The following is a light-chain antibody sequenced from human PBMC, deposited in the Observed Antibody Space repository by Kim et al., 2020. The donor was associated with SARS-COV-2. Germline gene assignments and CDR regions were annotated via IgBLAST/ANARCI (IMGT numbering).Light chain of an antibody. CDR3: AAWDDRLNGPWV. V-gene: IGLV1-44*01. J-gene: IGLJ3*02. CDR2: GDD. CDR1: SSNIGSNT. Sequence: QRCTISCSGSSSNIGSNTVNWYQHLPGTAPKLLIYGDDQRPSGVPDRFSASKSGTSASLAISGLQSEDEGDYYCAAWDDRLNGPWVFGGGTQLTVL.